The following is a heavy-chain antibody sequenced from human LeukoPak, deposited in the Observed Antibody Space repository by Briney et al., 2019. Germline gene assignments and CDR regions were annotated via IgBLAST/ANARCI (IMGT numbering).Heavy chain of an antibody. Sequence: GGSLRLSCAASGFAFSSYSMNWVRQAPGKGLEWVANIKQDGSERYHVGSVRGRFTISRDNTKNSLYLQMNSLRVEDTAMYYCTINDTLALDSWGQGTLVTVSS. CDR2: IKQDGSER. CDR3: TINDTLALDS. J-gene: IGHJ4*02. CDR1: GFAFSSYS. V-gene: IGHV3-7*01.